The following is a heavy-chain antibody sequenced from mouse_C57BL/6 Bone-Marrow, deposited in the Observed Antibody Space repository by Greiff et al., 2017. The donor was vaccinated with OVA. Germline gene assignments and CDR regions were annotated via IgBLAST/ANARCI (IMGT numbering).Heavy chain of an antibody. CDR1: GYTFTSYG. D-gene: IGHD1-1*01. Sequence: QVQLQQSGAELARPGASVKLSCKASGYTFTSYGISWVKQRTGQGLEWIGEIYPRSGNTYYNEKFKGKATLTADKSSSTAYMELRSLTSEDSAVYFCARANYYGSSYWYFYVWGTGTTRTVSS. CDR3: ARANYYGSSYWYFYV. CDR2: IYPRSGNT. J-gene: IGHJ1*03. V-gene: IGHV1-81*01.